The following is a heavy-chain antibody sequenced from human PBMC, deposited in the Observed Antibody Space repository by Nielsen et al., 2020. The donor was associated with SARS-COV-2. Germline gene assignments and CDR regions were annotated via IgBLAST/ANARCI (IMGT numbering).Heavy chain of an antibody. CDR2: ISYDGSFE. CDR3: AKDQGDGYNLVHYYYGMDV. Sequence: VRQAPGKGLEWVAIISYDGSFEYYADSVKGRFTISRDNSKNTLYLQMNSLRAEDTAVYYCAKDQGDGYNLVHYYYGMDVWGQGTTVTVSS. J-gene: IGHJ6*02. D-gene: IGHD5-24*01. V-gene: IGHV3-30*18.